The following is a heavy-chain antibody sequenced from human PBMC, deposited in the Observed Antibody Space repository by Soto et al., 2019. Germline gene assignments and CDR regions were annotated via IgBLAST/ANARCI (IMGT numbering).Heavy chain of an antibody. V-gene: IGHV4-39*01. D-gene: IGHD1-26*01. CDR1: GVSISSSYYY. CDR2: TYYTGAT. CDR3: ARRTRSYSGSPIDY. J-gene: IGHJ4*02. Sequence: PSETLSLTCTVSGVSISSSYYYWGWVRQPPGKKMEWIGTTYYTGATYYHPSLQSRVTMSIDMAKNQFSLMLTSVTAADTAVYYCARRTRSYSGSPIDYWGQGSQVTVSS.